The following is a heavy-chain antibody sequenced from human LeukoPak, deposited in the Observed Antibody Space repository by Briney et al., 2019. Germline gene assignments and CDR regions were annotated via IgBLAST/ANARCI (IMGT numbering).Heavy chain of an antibody. V-gene: IGHV5-51*01. CDR1: EYIITDYW. D-gene: IGHD3-10*01. J-gene: IGHJ4*02. CDR2: IYPTDSAT. CDR3: ARQSRDGSKTRGYYFDH. Sequence: AESLKISCEASEYIITDYWIWWVREMPGKGLELVGIIYPTDSATADRPFFHGQTTIAADKVISTVYLQWSSLKASDTAMYYCARQSRDGSKTRGYYFDHWGQGTPVTVSS.